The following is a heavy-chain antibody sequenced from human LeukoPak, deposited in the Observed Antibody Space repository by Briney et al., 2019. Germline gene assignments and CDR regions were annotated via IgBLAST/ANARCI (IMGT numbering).Heavy chain of an antibody. CDR2: ISSSSSYI. D-gene: IGHD3-10*01. CDR3: ARDGGIYGSGSYYKGYLDY. CDR1: GFTFSSYW. J-gene: IGHJ4*02. V-gene: IGHV3-21*01. Sequence: PGGSLRLSCAASGFTFSSYWMSWVRQAPGKGLEWVSSISSSSSYIYYADSVKGRFTISRDNAKNSLYLQMNSLRAEDTAVYYCARDGGIYGSGSYYKGYLDYWGQGTLVTVSS.